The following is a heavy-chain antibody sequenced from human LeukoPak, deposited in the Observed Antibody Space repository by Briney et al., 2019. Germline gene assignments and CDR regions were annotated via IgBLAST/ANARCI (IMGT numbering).Heavy chain of an antibody. V-gene: IGHV3-30*03. CDR3: ARAYDSSDIDY. CDR2: ISYDGSNK. J-gene: IGHJ4*02. Sequence: GGSLRLSCAASGFTFSSYGMHWVRQAPGKGLEWVAVISYDGSNKYYADSVKGRFTISRDNSKNTLYLQMNSLRAEDTAVYYCARAYDSSDIDYWGQGTLVTVSS. CDR1: GFTFSSYG. D-gene: IGHD3-22*01.